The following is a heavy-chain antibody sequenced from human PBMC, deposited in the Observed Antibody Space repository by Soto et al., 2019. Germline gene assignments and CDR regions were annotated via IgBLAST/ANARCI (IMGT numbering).Heavy chain of an antibody. CDR3: ARVFMVRGVISLFGY. CDR2: INPNSGGT. V-gene: IGHV1-2*02. CDR1: GYTFTGYY. J-gene: IGHJ4*02. D-gene: IGHD3-10*01. Sequence: QVQLVQSGAEVKKPGASVKVSCKASGYTFTGYYMHLVRQAPGQGLEWMGWINPNSGGTNYAQKFQVRVTMTRDPSISTAYMELSRLRSDDTAVYYCARVFMVRGVISLFGYWGQGTLVTVSS.